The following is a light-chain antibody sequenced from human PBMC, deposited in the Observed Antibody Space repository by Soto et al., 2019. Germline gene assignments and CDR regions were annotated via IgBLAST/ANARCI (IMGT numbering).Light chain of an antibody. J-gene: IGLJ2*01. V-gene: IGLV6-57*02. Sequence: NFMLTQPHSVSESPGKTVTISCTGSSGSIASNYVQWYQQRPGSAPTTLIYDDNQRPSGVPDRFSGSIDSSSNSACLSISGLKTEDEADYYCQSYDSSNHVVFGGGTKVTVL. CDR2: DDN. CDR3: QSYDSSNHVV. CDR1: SGSIASNY.